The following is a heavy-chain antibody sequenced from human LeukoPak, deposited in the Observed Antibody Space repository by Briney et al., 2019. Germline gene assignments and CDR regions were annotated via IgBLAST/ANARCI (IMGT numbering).Heavy chain of an antibody. J-gene: IGHJ3*02. CDR1: NYSINSGYF. Sequence: SETLSLTCAVSNYSINSGYFWGWIRQPPGKGLEWIGSMYHSGTTYYNPSLKSRVTISVDPSKNTFSLKMNSVTAADTAVHYCARELDILTGYFTLDAFDIWGQGTMVAVSS. D-gene: IGHD3-9*01. CDR2: MYHSGTT. CDR3: ARELDILTGYFTLDAFDI. V-gene: IGHV4-38-2*02.